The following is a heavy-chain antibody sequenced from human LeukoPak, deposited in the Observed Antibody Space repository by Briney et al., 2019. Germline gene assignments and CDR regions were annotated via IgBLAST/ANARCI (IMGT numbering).Heavy chain of an antibody. Sequence: GGSLRLSCAASGFTFSSYAMSWVRQAPGKVLEWVSAINSAGSTYYGDSVRGRFTISRDNSKNVLHLQMNSLRAEDTALYYCAKDQNTVATAPFDYWGLGTLVAVSS. V-gene: IGHV3-23*01. J-gene: IGHJ4*02. CDR3: AKDQNTVATAPFDY. D-gene: IGHD4-17*01. CDR1: GFTFSSYA. CDR2: INSAGST.